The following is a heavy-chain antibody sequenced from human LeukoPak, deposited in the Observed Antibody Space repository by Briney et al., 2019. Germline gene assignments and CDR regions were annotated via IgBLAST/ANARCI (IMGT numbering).Heavy chain of an antibody. CDR1: GSTFSRYA. D-gene: IGHD3-16*01. CDR2: INNNGGSA. CDR3: VKTMMTFGGVIRTDAFDI. V-gene: IGHV3-64D*06. J-gene: IGHJ3*02. Sequence: GGSLRLPCSASGSTFSRYALHWVRQAPGKGLEYVSGINNNGGSAYYSDSVKARLTISRDNSKNTVFLQMTSLRAEDTAVYYCVKTMMTFGGVIRTDAFDIWGQGTMVTVSS.